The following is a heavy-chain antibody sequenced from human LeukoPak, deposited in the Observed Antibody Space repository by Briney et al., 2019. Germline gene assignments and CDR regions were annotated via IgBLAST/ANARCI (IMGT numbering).Heavy chain of an antibody. CDR1: GFTFSSYA. CDR2: ISYDGSNK. V-gene: IGHV3-30-3*01. Sequence: PGGSLRLSCAASGFTFSSYAMSWVRQAPGKGLEWVAVISYDGSNKYYADSVKGRFTISRDNSKNTLYLQMNSLRAEDTAVYYCARDWGIILTTVTTVANAFDIWGQGTMVTVSS. D-gene: IGHD4-17*01. CDR3: ARDWGIILTTVTTVANAFDI. J-gene: IGHJ3*02.